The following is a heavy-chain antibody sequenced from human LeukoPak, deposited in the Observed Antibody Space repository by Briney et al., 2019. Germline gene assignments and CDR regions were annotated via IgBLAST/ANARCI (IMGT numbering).Heavy chain of an antibody. CDR1: GFTFSSNY. V-gene: IGHV3-66*01. D-gene: IGHD6-19*01. CDR3: ARDSSGYSSYFDY. CDR2: IYSGGST. Sequence: GGSLRLSCAASGFTFSSNYMSWVRQAPGKGLEWVSVIYSGGSTYYSDSVKGRFAISRDNSKNTLYLQMNSLRAEDTAVYFCARDSSGYSSYFDYWGQGTLVTVSS. J-gene: IGHJ4*02.